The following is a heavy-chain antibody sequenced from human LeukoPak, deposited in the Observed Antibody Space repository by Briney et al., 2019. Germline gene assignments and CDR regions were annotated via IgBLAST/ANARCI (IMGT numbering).Heavy chain of an antibody. CDR2: INQDGSKK. Sequence: GGSLRLSCAASEFTFSSYWMSWVRQAPGKGLEWVANINQDGSKKYSVDSVKGRFTISRDNAKNSLYLQMNCLRAEDTTVYYCAGTWSLYDAFDIWGQGTMATVSS. V-gene: IGHV3-7*01. CDR3: AGTWSLYDAFDI. D-gene: IGHD6-13*01. CDR1: EFTFSSYW. J-gene: IGHJ3*02.